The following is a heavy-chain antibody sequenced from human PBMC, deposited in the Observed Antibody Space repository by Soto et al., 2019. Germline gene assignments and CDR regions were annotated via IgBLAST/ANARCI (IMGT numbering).Heavy chain of an antibody. CDR1: GGSLSGYY. Sequence: QVQLQQWGAGLLKPSETLSLNCAVNGGSLSGYYWSWIRQPPGKGLEWIGEIKDGGYTNYSPSLKSXXTXSXXRSTNQFSLRLNSVTAADTGVYYCARGQEGVVATHWDQGALVTVSS. D-gene: IGHD5-12*01. CDR3: ARGQEGVVATH. V-gene: IGHV4-34*01. CDR2: IKDGGYT. J-gene: IGHJ4*02.